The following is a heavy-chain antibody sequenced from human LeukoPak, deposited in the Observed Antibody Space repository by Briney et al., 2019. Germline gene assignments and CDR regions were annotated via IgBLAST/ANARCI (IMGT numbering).Heavy chain of an antibody. CDR3: ARPIVGATRGFDD. V-gene: IGHV4-39*01. J-gene: IGHJ4*02. D-gene: IGHD1-26*01. CDR1: GGSISSTSNY. Sequence: SETLSLTCTVSGGSISSTSNYWGWIRQPPGKELEWIGSISYSGTTFYNPSLKGRVTISVDTSKNQFSLTLSSVTAADTAVYYCARPIVGATRGFDDWGQGTLVTVSS. CDR2: ISYSGTT.